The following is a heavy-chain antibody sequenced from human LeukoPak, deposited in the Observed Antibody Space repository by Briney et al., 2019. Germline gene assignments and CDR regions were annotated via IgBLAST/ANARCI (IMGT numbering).Heavy chain of an antibody. J-gene: IGHJ4*02. D-gene: IGHD6-13*01. V-gene: IGHV5-51*01. CDR1: GYSFTSYW. CDR2: IYPGDSDT. Sequence: GALLKISCAASGYSFTSYWIGCVRPMPGEVLGWVGIIYPGDSDTRYSPSFQGQVTISADKSISTAYLQWSSLKASDTAMYDCAIGRSSWSFDYWGQGTLVTVSS. CDR3: AIGRSSWSFDY.